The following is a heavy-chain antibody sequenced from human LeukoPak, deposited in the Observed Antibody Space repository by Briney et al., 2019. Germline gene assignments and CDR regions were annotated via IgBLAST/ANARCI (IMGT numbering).Heavy chain of an antibody. D-gene: IGHD3-22*01. CDR1: GGSISSSSYY. CDR3: ARAGYYYDSSGYYIYYYYMDV. CDR2: IYYSGST. V-gene: IGHV4-39*07. J-gene: IGHJ6*03. Sequence: SETLSLTCTVSGGSISSSSYYWGWIRQPPGKGLEWIGSIYYSGSTYYNPSLKSRVTISADTSKNQFSLKLSSVTAADTAVYYCARAGYYYDSSGYYIYYYYMDVWGKGTTVTVSS.